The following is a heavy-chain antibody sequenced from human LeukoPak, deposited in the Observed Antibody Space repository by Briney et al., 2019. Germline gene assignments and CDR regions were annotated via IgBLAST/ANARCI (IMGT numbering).Heavy chain of an antibody. CDR1: GYTFTSYY. J-gene: IGHJ4*02. D-gene: IGHD3-22*01. Sequence: ASVKVPCKASGYTFTSYYMHWVRQAPGQGLEWMGIINPSGGSTSYAQKFKGRVTMTRDTSTSTVYMELSSLRSEDTAVYYCARGGDYYDSSGYYGGSFDYWGQGTLVTVSS. V-gene: IGHV1-46*01. CDR2: INPSGGST. CDR3: ARGGDYYDSSGYYGGSFDY.